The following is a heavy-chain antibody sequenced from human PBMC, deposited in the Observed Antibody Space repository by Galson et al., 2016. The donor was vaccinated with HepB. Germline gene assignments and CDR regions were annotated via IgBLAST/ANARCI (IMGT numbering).Heavy chain of an antibody. V-gene: IGHV3-21*04. CDR1: GFRFSDYT. CDR3: AYNQNYGSGADWFYGMDV. CDR2: ITDSGSNT. J-gene: IGHJ6*02. Sequence: SLRLSCAASGFRFSDYTISWVRQAPGKGLEWVASITDSGSNTYYADSMKGRFTISRDNAKTSLYLQMNSLRADDTAVYYCAYNQNYGSGADWFYGMDVWSQGTTVTLAS. D-gene: IGHD3-10*01.